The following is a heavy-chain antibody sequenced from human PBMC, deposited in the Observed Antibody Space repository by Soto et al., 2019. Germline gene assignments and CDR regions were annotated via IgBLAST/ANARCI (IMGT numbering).Heavy chain of an antibody. CDR1: GYIFTYRY. CDR2: IIPYNGNT. D-gene: IGHD3-10*01. Sequence: SVKVSCKASGYIFTYRYLYWVRQAPGQALEWMGWIIPYNGNTNYAQKFQDRFSITRESSLSTVYMELRSLRSDDTAVYYCAKGTYYYGSAPYYFDYWGQGTLVTVSS. V-gene: IGHV1-45*02. CDR3: AKGTYYYGSAPYYFDY. J-gene: IGHJ4*02.